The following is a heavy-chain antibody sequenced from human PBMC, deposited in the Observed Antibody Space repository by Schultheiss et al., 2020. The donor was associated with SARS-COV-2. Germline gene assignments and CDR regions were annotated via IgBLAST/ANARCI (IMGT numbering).Heavy chain of an antibody. J-gene: IGHJ4*02. V-gene: IGHV2-70*01. CDR2: IEWDDDK. CDR1: GFSLSTGGMC. D-gene: IGHD6-25*01. CDR3: ARINAALYFDF. Sequence: QTLSLTCTFSGFSLSTGGMCVSWIRQPPGKALEWLALIEWDDDKYYSTSLKTRLTISRDTSKNQVVLTMTNMDPVDTATYYCARINAALYFDFWGQGTLVTVSS.